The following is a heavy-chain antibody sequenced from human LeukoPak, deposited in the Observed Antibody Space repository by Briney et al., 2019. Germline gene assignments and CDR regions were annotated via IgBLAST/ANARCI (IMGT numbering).Heavy chain of an antibody. D-gene: IGHD6-6*01. CDR3: ARESARRDDAFDI. V-gene: IGHV3-21*01. Sequence: GGSLRLSCAASGFTFSSYGMNWVRQAPGKGLEWVSSISSSSSYIYYADSVKGRFTISRDNAKNSLYLQMNSLRAEDTAVYYCARESARRDDAFDIWGQGTMVTVSS. CDR2: ISSSSSYI. J-gene: IGHJ3*02. CDR1: GFTFSSYG.